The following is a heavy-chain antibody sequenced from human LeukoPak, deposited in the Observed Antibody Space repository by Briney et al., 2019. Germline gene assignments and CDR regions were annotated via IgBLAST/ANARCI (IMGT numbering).Heavy chain of an antibody. CDR2: IKSKSDRGTI. D-gene: IGHD1-26*01. V-gene: IGHV3-15*01. CDR1: GFTFSNAR. CDR3: ATDYGLAKNSGRRLFVDYFDY. Sequence: GGSLRLSCAVSGFTFSNARKSWVRQAPGKGLEWIGHIKSKSDRGTIDYAAPVKGRFTISRDDSKNTLYLQMHSLQTEDTALYYCATDYGLAKNSGRRLFVDYFDYWGQGTLVTVSS. J-gene: IGHJ4*02.